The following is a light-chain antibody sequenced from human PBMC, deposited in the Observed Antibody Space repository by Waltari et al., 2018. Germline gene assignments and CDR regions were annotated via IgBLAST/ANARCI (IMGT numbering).Light chain of an antibody. CDR2: TIS. Sequence: DIVMTQPLLSSPVTLGQPASISCRASQSLVHSDGTTYLSWLHQRPGQPPRLLLYTISNRFSGVPDRFSGSGAGTDFTLKISRVEAEDVGTYYCMQATQLPWTFGQGTKVEIK. CDR3: MQATQLPWT. CDR1: QSLVHSDGTTY. V-gene: IGKV2-24*01. J-gene: IGKJ1*01.